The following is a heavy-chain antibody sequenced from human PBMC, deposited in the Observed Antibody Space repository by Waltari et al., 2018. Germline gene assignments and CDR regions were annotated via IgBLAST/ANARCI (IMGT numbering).Heavy chain of an antibody. Sequence: QVQLQQWGAGLLKPSETLSLTCAVDGGSFSGYYWSWIRQPPGKGLEWIGEINHSGSTNYNPSLKSRVTISVDTSKNQFSLKLSSVTAADTAVYYCARSTVVINDAFDIWGQGTMVTVSS. D-gene: IGHD3-22*01. CDR3: ARSTVVINDAFDI. V-gene: IGHV4-34*01. CDR2: INHSGST. CDR1: GGSFSGYY. J-gene: IGHJ3*02.